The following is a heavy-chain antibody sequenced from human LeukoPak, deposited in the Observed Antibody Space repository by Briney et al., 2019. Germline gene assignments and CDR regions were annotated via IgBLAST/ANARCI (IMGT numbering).Heavy chain of an antibody. Sequence: GGSLRLSCAASGFTFSSYAMSWVRQAPGKGLEWVSAISGSGRNKYYADSVKGRFTISRDNSKNTLYLQMNSLRAEDTAVYYCAKEYTSSSGWYFYWGQGTLVTVSS. CDR2: ISGSGRNK. CDR1: GFTFSSYA. J-gene: IGHJ4*02. V-gene: IGHV3-23*01. D-gene: IGHD6-19*01. CDR3: AKEYTSSSGWYFY.